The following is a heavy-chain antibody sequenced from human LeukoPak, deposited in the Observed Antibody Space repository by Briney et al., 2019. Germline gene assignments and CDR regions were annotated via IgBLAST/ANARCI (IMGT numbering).Heavy chain of an antibody. CDR2: IYYSGST. V-gene: IGHV4-59*01. CDR3: ARGGMPTIFGTRRDYFAY. J-gene: IGHJ4*02. Sequence: SETLSLTCTVSDGSISSYFWSWIRQPPGKGLEWIGYIYYSGSTNYNPSLKSRVTISIDTSKNQLSLKLSSVTAADTAVYYCARGGMPTIFGTRRDYFAYWGQGTLVTVSS. D-gene: IGHD5-24*01. CDR1: DGSISSYF.